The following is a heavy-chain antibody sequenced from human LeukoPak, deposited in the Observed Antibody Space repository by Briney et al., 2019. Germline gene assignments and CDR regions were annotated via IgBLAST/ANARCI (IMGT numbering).Heavy chain of an antibody. J-gene: IGHJ4*02. CDR1: GGSISSGGYY. CDR3: ARDSGYSGYVVFDY. D-gene: IGHD5-12*01. V-gene: IGHV4-31*03. Sequence: SETLSLTCTVSGGSISSGGYYWSWIRQHPGKGLEWIGYIYYSGSTYYNPSLKSRVIISVDTSKNQFSLKLSSVTAADTAVYYCARDSGYSGYVVFDYWGQGTLVTVSS. CDR2: IYYSGST.